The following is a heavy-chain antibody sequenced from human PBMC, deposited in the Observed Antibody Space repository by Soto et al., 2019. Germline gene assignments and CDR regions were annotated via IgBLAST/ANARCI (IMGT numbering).Heavy chain of an antibody. CDR2: IWYDGSNK. J-gene: IGHJ6*02. V-gene: IGHV3-33*01. CDR1: GFTFSSYG. Sequence: ESVGGVVQPGRSLRLSCAASGFTFSSYGMHWVRQAPGKGLEWVAVIWYDGSNKYYADSVKGRFTISRDNSKNTLYLQMNSLRAEDTAVYYCARDKGNYYYYGMDVWGQGTTVTVSS. CDR3: ARDKGNYYYYGMDV.